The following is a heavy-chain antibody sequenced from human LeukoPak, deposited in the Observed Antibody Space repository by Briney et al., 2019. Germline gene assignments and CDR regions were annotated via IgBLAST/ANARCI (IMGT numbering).Heavy chain of an antibody. V-gene: IGHV3-21*04. CDR2: ISSSSSYI. D-gene: IGHD2-21*02. Sequence: GGSLRLSCAASGFTFSSHSMNWVRQAPGKGLEWVSSISSSSSYIYYTDSVKGRFTISRDNAKNSLYLQMNSLRAEDMAVYYCAKSHHVTAIDYWGQGTLVTVSS. CDR1: GFTFSSHS. J-gene: IGHJ4*02. CDR3: AKSHHVTAIDY.